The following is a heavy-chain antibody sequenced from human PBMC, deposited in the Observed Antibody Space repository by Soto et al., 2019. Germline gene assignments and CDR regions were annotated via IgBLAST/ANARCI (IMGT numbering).Heavy chain of an antibody. CDR3: ARHRYCGGDCYLLYYYYGLDV. CDR1: GGPISTGSHY. CDR2: INYSGST. D-gene: IGHD2-21*02. J-gene: IGHJ6*02. Sequence: SETLSLTCTVSGGPISTGSHYWCWIRQPPGKGLEWIGSINYSGSTYSNPSLQSRLTISVDTSKNEFSLRLSSVTAADTAVYYCARHRYCGGDCYLLYYYYGLDVWGQGTTVTVSS. V-gene: IGHV4-39*01.